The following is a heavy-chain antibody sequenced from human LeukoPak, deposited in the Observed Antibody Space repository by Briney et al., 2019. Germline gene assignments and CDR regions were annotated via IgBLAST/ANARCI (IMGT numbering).Heavy chain of an antibody. CDR1: GGSISSYY. Sequence: PSETLSLTCTVSGGSISSYYWSWIRQPPGKGLEWIGYIYYSGSTNYNPSLKSRVTISVGTSKNQFSLKLSSVTAADTAVYYCASTLYYYDSRNYFDYWGQGTLVTVSS. J-gene: IGHJ4*02. CDR2: IYYSGST. CDR3: ASTLYYYDSRNYFDY. D-gene: IGHD3-22*01. V-gene: IGHV4-59*01.